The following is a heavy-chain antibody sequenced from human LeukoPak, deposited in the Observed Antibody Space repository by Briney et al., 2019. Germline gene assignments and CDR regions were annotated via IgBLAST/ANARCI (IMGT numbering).Heavy chain of an antibody. J-gene: IGHJ6*03. CDR2: MNPNSGNT. D-gene: IGHD6-13*01. Sequence: ASVKVSXKASGYTLTSYDINWVRQATGQGLEWMGWMNPNSGNTGYAQKFQGRVTITRNTSISTAYMELSSLRSEDTAVYYCARVGYSSSWYQTDYYYYMDVWGKGTTVTVSS. CDR3: ARVGYSSSWYQTDYYYYMDV. V-gene: IGHV1-8*03. CDR1: GYTLTSYD.